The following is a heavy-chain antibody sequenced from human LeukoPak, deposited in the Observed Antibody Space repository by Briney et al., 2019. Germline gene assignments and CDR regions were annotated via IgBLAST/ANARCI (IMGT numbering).Heavy chain of an antibody. D-gene: IGHD4-17*01. V-gene: IGHV4-38-2*02. CDR1: DYSISSGYY. CDR3: ASVIYDGDYGYYFDY. J-gene: IGHJ4*02. CDR2: IYHSGST. Sequence: SETLSLTCTVSDYSISSGYYWGWIRQPPGKGLEWIGSIYHSGSTYYNPSLKSRVTISVDTSKNQFSLKLSSVTAADTAVYYCASVIYDGDYGYYFDYWGQGTLVTVSS.